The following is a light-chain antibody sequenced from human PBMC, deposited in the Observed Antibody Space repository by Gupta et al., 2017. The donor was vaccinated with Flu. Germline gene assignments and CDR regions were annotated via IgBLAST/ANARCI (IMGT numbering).Light chain of an antibody. CDR1: QRAMQNKGNNY. CDR3: LQAVHSLRT. Sequence: VTLCVPPGNTGTFSQRAMQNKGNNYVDWYQQKPGQSPRLLIYLGSSRASGVPDRFSGSGSGTDFTLNISSLEAEDVAVYFCLQAVHSLRTFGGGTKVE. CDR2: LGS. V-gene: IGKV2-28*01. J-gene: IGKJ4*01.